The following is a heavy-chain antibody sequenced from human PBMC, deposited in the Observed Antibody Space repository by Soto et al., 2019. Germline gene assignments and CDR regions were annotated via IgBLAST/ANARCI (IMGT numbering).Heavy chain of an antibody. J-gene: IGHJ4*02. CDR1: GGSINSGRYY. Sequence: QVQLQESGPGLVKPSQTLSLTCSVSGGSINSGRYYWSWIRQHPGKGLEWIGYIDYRGSTYYKSSLKSRVTISIDTSKNQFSLKLSSVTAADTAVYYCARTLYDRSLHLDNWGQGTLVTVSS. D-gene: IGHD2-2*02. V-gene: IGHV4-31*03. CDR3: ARTLYDRSLHLDN. CDR2: IDYRGST.